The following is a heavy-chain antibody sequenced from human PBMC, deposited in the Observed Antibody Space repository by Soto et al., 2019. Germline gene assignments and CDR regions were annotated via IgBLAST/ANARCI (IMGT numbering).Heavy chain of an antibody. CDR2: IYTSGST. J-gene: IGHJ6*02. CDR3: VRVAVLVTAGRSSPSFSFYYGMDV. Sequence: PSETLSLTCTVSGGSISSYYLSWIRQPAGKGLEWIGRIYTSGSTNYNPSLKSRVTRSVDTSKSQFSLKLSSVTSAVTSVYYCVRVAVLVTAGRSSPSFSFYYGMDVWDQEATVTVFS. D-gene: IGHD2-2*01. V-gene: IGHV4-4*07. CDR1: GGSISSYY.